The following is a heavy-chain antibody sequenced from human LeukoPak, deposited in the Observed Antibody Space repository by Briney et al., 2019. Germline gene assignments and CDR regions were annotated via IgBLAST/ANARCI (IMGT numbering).Heavy chain of an antibody. Sequence: GGSLRLSCAASGFTFADYAMHWVRQAPGKGLEWVSGFSCYSGSIGYADSVKGRFTISRDNAKNSLYLQMNSLRAEDTALHYCAKDIAQLNSDYYYYYGMDVWGQGTTVTVSS. V-gene: IGHV3-9*01. CDR2: FSCYSGSI. CDR3: AKDIAQLNSDYYYYYGMDV. D-gene: IGHD1-1*01. J-gene: IGHJ6*02. CDR1: GFTFADYA.